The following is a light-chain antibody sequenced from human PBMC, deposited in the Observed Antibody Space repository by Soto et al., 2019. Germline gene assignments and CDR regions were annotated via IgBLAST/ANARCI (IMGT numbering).Light chain of an antibody. Sequence: QPASVSGSPGQSITISCTGTSSDVGGYKYVSWYQLHPGKAPKLMIYEVSNRPSGISNRFSASKSGNTASLTISGLQAEDEADYYCFSYTSSTAYVFGTGTKVTVL. V-gene: IGLV2-14*01. CDR2: EVS. CDR3: FSYTSSTAYV. CDR1: SSDVGGYKY. J-gene: IGLJ1*01.